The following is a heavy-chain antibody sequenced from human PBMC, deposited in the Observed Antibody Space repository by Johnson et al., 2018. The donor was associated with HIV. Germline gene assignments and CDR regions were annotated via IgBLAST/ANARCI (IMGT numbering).Heavy chain of an antibody. CDR2: INWNGGST. CDR1: GFTFDDYG. V-gene: IGHV3-20*04. J-gene: IGHJ3*02. Sequence: VQLVESGGGVVRPGGSLRLSCAASGFTFDDYGMSWVRQAPGKGLEWVSGINWNGGSTGYADSVKGRFTISRDNAKNSLYLQMNSLIAEATALYYCARVLCSGGVCYSDAFDIWGQGTMVTVSS. D-gene: IGHD2-15*01. CDR3: ARVLCSGGVCYSDAFDI.